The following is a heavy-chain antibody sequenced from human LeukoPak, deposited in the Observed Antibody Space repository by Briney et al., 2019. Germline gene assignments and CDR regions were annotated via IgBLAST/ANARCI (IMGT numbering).Heavy chain of an antibody. CDR2: ISSSSSTI. CDR3: AREGLRTPQDY. V-gene: IGHV3-48*04. D-gene: IGHD5-18*01. CDR1: GFTFSSYS. J-gene: IGHJ4*02. Sequence: PGGSLRLSCAASGFTFSSYSMNWVRQAPGKGLEWVSYISSSSSTIYYADSVKGRFTISRDNAKNSLYLQMNSLRAEDTAVYYCAREGLRTPQDYWGQGTPVTVSS.